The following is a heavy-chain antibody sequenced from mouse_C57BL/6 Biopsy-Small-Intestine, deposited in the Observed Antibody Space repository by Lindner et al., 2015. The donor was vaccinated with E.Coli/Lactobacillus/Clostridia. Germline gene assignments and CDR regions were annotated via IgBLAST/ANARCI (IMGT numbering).Heavy chain of an antibody. V-gene: IGHV1-7*01. CDR2: VNPDNNYT. CDR1: GYTFTSYW. CDR3: ARLGTGYYFDY. J-gene: IGHJ2*01. D-gene: IGHD4-1*01. Sequence: VQLQESGAELAKPGASVKMSCKASGYTFTSYWMHWIKQRPGQGLEWIGYVNPDNNYTEYNQRFKDKATLTADKSSSTAYMQLSSLTSEGSAVYYCARLGTGYYFDYWGQGTTLTVSS.